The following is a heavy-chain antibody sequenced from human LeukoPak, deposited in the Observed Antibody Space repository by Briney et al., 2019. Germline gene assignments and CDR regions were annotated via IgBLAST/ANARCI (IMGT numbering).Heavy chain of an antibody. CDR1: GYTFTGYY. D-gene: IGHD2-2*01. Sequence: ASVKVSCKASGYTFTGYYMHWVRQAPGQGLEWMGWINPNSGGTNYAQKFQGRVPMTRDTSISTAYMELSRLRSDDTAVYYCARDRSTRLTYYMDVWGKGTTVTVSS. J-gene: IGHJ6*03. CDR2: INPNSGGT. V-gene: IGHV1-2*02. CDR3: ARDRSTRLTYYMDV.